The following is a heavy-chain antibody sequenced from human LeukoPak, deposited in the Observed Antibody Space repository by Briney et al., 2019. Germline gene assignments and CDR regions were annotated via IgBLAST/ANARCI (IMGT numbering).Heavy chain of an antibody. CDR3: ARDVGSYSRPLNWFDP. V-gene: IGHV3-33*08. J-gene: IGHJ5*02. CDR1: GFIFSNAW. CDR2: IWYDGSNK. Sequence: GGSLRLSCEVSGFIFSNAWMSWVRQAPGKGLEWVAVIWYDGSNKYYADSVKGRFTISRDNSKNTLYLQMNSLRAEDTAVYYCARDVGSYSRPLNWFDPWGQGTLVTVSS. D-gene: IGHD6-13*01.